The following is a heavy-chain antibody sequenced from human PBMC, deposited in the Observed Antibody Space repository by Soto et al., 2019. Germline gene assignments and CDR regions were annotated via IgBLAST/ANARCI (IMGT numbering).Heavy chain of an antibody. CDR1: GGPINNSPQY. CDR3: TRQPSPPDY. CDR2: IHYGGTV. J-gene: IGHJ4*02. V-gene: IGHV4-39*01. Sequence: QVQLQESGPGLVKPSETLSLTCTGSGGPINNSPQYWGWSLQPPGGGLEWIGTIHYGGTVYYNPSRKSRVTISVDTSKNQFSLQVNSVTAADTAGYYCTRQPSPPDYWGQGTLVTVSS.